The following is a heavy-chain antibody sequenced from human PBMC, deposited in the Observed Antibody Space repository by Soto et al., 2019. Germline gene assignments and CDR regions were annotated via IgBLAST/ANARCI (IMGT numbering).Heavy chain of an antibody. CDR2: IYYSGST. D-gene: IGHD6-19*01. CDR3: ARGTSGWTGEFDY. J-gene: IGHJ4*02. Sequence: QLQLQESGPGLVKPSETLSLTCTVSGGSISSSSYYWGWIRQPPGKGLEWIGSIYYSGSTYYNPSLKSRVTISVDTSKNQFSLKLSSVTAADTAVYYCARGTSGWTGEFDYWGQGTLVTVSS. V-gene: IGHV4-39*01. CDR1: GGSISSSSYY.